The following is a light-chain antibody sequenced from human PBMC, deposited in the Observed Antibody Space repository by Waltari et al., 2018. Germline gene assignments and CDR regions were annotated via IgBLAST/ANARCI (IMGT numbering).Light chain of an antibody. CDR2: YAS. CDR3: HQSSSLPWT. Sequence: EIVLTQSPDFQSVTPKEKVTITCRASHIIGSSFPWYQQQPDQSPKLLIKYASQSFSGVPSRFSGSGSGTDFTLTINSLEAEDAATYYCHQSSSLPWTFGQGTKVEIK. J-gene: IGKJ1*01. V-gene: IGKV6-21*01. CDR1: HIIGSS.